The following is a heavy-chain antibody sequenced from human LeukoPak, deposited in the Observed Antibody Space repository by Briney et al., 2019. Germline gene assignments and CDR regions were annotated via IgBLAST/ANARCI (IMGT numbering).Heavy chain of an antibody. CDR1: GFTFTSYA. V-gene: IGHV3-23*01. CDR3: AKKRESSPTSFDN. Sequence: GGSLRLSCAASGFTFTSYAMRWVRQAPGKGLEWVSPISGSGRVSYYADSARGRFTISRDNSKNTLYLQMSSLRAEDTALYYCAKKRESSPTSFDNWGQGTLVTVSS. D-gene: IGHD2/OR15-2a*01. CDR2: ISGSGRVS. J-gene: IGHJ4*02.